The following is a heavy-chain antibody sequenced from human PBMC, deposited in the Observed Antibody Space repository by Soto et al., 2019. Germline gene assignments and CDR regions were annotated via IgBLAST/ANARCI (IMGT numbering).Heavy chain of an antibody. D-gene: IGHD2-21*02. Sequence: EVHLLESGGGFVQPGGSLRLSCAAFGFNFGSYAMSWVRQAPGKGLEWVSALSGGGTGTYYADSVKGRFTISRDNSKNTLYLQMNSLRAEDTAVYYCAKDCGGDCFRYFDLWGRGTLVTVSS. J-gene: IGHJ2*01. CDR2: LSGGGTGT. CDR1: GFNFGSYA. CDR3: AKDCGGDCFRYFDL. V-gene: IGHV3-23*01.